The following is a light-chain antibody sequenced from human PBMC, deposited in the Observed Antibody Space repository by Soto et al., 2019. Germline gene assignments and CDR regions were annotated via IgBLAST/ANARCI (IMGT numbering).Light chain of an antibody. J-gene: IGKJ4*01. CDR2: HAS. CDR3: QQYATSPLT. Sequence: EIVLTQSPGTLSLSPGDRATLSCSASQSVSSAYLAWYQRKPGQAPRLLIYHASSRVTGIPDRFSGSGSGTDFTLTISRLKPEDFAVYYCQQYATSPLTFGGGTKVDIK. V-gene: IGKV3-20*01. CDR1: QSVSSAY.